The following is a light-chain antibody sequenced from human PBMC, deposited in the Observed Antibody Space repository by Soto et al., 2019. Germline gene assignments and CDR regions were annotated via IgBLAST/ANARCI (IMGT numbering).Light chain of an antibody. Sequence: QSALTQPASVSGSLGQSVTISCTGTSTDFVSYNRVSWYQQPPGTAPKLMIYEVSKRPSGVPDRFSGSKSGNTASLTISGLQAADEADYYCSLYTSENAYVFGTGTKVTVL. CDR3: SLYTSENAYV. CDR2: EVS. J-gene: IGLJ1*01. V-gene: IGLV2-18*01. CDR1: STDFVSYNR.